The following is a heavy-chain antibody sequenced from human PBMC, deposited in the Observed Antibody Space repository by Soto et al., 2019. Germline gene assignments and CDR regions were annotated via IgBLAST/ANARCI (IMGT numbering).Heavy chain of an antibody. D-gene: IGHD3-10*01. CDR2: MNPNSDNT. CDR3: ARSLHHHLITMVRGESFPFDP. V-gene: IGHV1-8*01. Sequence: ASVKVSCKASGYTFTSYDINWVRQATGQGLEWMGWMNPNSDNTGYAQKFQGRLTMTRNTSISTAYMELSSLRSEDTAVYYCARSLHHHLITMVRGESFPFDPWGQGTLVTVSS. J-gene: IGHJ5*02. CDR1: GYTFTSYD.